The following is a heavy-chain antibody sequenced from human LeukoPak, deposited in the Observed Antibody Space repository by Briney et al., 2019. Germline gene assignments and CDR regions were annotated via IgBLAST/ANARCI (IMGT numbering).Heavy chain of an antibody. J-gene: IGHJ4*02. V-gene: IGHV3-30-3*01. CDR3: ARGEVVVAATDFADFDY. CDR1: GFTFSSYA. CDR2: ISYDGSNK. D-gene: IGHD2-15*01. Sequence: GGSLRLSCAASGFTFSSYAMHWVRQAPGKGLEWVAVISYDGSNKYYADSVKGRFTISRDNSKNTLYLQMNSLRAEDTAVYYCARGEVVVAATDFADFDYWGQGTLVTVSS.